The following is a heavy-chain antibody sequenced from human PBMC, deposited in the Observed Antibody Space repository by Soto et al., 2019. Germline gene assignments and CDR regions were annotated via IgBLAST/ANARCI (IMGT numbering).Heavy chain of an antibody. Sequence: EVQLVESGGGLVQPGRSLSLSCIASGFNFNDHGMHWVRQAPGKGLEWVSGITWHSDGMGYADSVKGRFTISRDNAKNSLYLQMNSLRVEDTALYYCAKEDSGFSGYMDVWGKGTTVTVSS. CDR3: AKEDSGFSGYMDV. J-gene: IGHJ6*03. CDR2: ITWHSDGM. V-gene: IGHV3-9*01. CDR1: GFNFNDHG. D-gene: IGHD3-10*01.